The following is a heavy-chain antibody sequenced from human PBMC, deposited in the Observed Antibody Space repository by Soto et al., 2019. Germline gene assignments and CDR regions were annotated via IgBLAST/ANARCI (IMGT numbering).Heavy chain of an antibody. Sequence: PGGSLRLSCAASGFTFRSYAMHWVRQAPGKGLEWVAVISYDGSNKYYADSVKGRITISRDNSKNTLYLQMNSLRAEDTAVYYCARGRFLEWLAFDYWGQGTLVTVSS. J-gene: IGHJ4*02. CDR3: ARGRFLEWLAFDY. CDR1: GFTFRSYA. V-gene: IGHV3-30-3*01. CDR2: ISYDGSNK. D-gene: IGHD3-3*01.